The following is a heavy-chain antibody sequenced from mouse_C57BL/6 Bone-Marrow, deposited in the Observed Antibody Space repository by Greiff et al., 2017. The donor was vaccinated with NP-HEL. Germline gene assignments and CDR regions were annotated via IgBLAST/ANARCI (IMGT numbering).Heavy chain of an antibody. Sequence: EVKLQESGGGLVQPGGSLKLSCAASGFTFSDYGMAWVRQAPRKGPEWVAFISNLAYSIYYADTVTGRFTISRENAKNTLYLEMSSLRSEDTAMYYCARQNYGSSRYAMDYWGQGTSVTVSS. J-gene: IGHJ4*01. CDR2: ISNLAYSI. V-gene: IGHV5-15*01. CDR3: ARQNYGSSRYAMDY. CDR1: GFTFSDYG. D-gene: IGHD1-1*01.